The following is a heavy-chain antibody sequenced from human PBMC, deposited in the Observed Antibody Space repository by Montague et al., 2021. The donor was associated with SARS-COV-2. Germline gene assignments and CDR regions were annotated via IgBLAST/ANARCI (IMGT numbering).Heavy chain of an antibody. CDR1: GGSISSYY. D-gene: IGHD5-24*01. V-gene: IGHV4-59*01. CDR2: IYYSGST. J-gene: IGHJ4*02. Sequence: SETLSLTCTVSGGSISSYYWSWIRQPPGKGLGWIGYIYYSGSTNYNPSLKSRVTISVDTSKNQFSLKLSSVTAADTAVYYCARVFPRWLQFDPYFDYWGQGTLVTVSS. CDR3: ARVFPRWLQFDPYFDY.